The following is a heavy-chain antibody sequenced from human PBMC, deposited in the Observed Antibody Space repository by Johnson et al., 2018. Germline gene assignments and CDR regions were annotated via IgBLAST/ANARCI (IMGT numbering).Heavy chain of an antibody. V-gene: IGHV3-73*02. J-gene: IGHJ6*02. Sequence: VQLQEYGGGLVQPGGSLKLSCAASEFTLSAFPIHWVRQASGKGLEWVGRIGSRANRYAPAYGFSGKGRFTVSRDDSKNPAYLQMNSLKTVDTAVYYWTRLDSAGMDVWGQGTTVTVS. CDR3: TRLDSAGMDV. CDR2: IGSRANRYAP. D-gene: IGHD3/OR15-3a*01. CDR1: EFTLSAFP.